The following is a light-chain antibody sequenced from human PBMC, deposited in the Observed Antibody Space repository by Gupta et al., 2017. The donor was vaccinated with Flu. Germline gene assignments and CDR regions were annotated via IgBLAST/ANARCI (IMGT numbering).Light chain of an antibody. CDR3: NAYTNTAIRV. CDR2: EVS. CDR1: SSDIGAHDY. V-gene: IGLV2-14*01. J-gene: IGLJ3*02. Sequence: SSDIGAHDYVSWDQQHPGKAPKVIIYEVSNRPSGVSNRFSASKSGNTASLTISGLQAEDEADYYCNAYTNTAIRVFGGGTKLTVL.